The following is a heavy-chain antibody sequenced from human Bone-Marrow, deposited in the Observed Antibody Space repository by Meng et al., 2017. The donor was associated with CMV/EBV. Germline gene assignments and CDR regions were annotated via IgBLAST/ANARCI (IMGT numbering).Heavy chain of an antibody. CDR3: AKVGERGTHGVYPFGS. J-gene: IGHJ4*02. D-gene: IGHD2-8*01. CDR1: GFTFSSYW. V-gene: IGHV3-7*03. CDR2: IKQDGSEK. Sequence: GESLKISCAASGFTFSSYWMSWVRQAPGKGLEWVANIKQDGSEKYYVDSVKGRFTISRDNSKNTLYLQMNSLRAEDTAVYYCAKVGERGTHGVYPFGSWGQGTLVTVSS.